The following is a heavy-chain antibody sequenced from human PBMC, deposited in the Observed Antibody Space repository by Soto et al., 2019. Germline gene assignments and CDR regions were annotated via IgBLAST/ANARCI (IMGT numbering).Heavy chain of an antibody. CDR2: IYHSGSA. V-gene: IGHV4-31*03. CDR3: ARDVIGGVSRPGDY. J-gene: IGHJ4*02. D-gene: IGHD6-13*01. Sequence: QVQLQASGPGLVKPSQTLSLTCTVSGGSISSGNYYWSWIRQHPERGLEWIGYIYHSGSAYYNPSLKRRVTITVDTSKNQFSRRLSSVTAADTAIYYCARDVIGGVSRPGDYWGQVTLVTVSS. CDR1: GGSISSGNYY.